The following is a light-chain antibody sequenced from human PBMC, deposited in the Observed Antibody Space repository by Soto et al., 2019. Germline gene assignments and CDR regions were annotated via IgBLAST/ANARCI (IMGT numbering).Light chain of an antibody. CDR3: QQYNTWPPT. V-gene: IGKV3-15*01. CDR2: GAS. J-gene: IGKJ1*01. CDR1: QSVSTN. Sequence: EIVRTQSPATLSVSPGERATLSCRASQSVSTNLAWYQQKPGQAPRLLIYGASTRATGIPARFSGSESGTEFTLTISSLQSEDFAVYACQQYNTWPPTFGQGTKVDIK.